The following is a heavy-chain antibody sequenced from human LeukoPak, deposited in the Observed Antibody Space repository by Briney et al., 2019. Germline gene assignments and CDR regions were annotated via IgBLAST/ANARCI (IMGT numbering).Heavy chain of an antibody. Sequence: ASVKVSCKASGYTFTSYDINWVRQATGQGLEWMGWINPKSGGTNYAQKFQGRVTMTRDTSISTAYMELSRLRSDDTAVYYCARDQRDGYNSGYDYWGQGTLVTVSS. CDR1: GYTFTSYD. D-gene: IGHD5-24*01. CDR3: ARDQRDGYNSGYDY. V-gene: IGHV1-2*02. J-gene: IGHJ4*02. CDR2: INPKSGGT.